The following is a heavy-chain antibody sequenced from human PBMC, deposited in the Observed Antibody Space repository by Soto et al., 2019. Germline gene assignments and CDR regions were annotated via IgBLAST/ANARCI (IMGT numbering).Heavy chain of an antibody. CDR3: ARGWTEQQPRHWFDP. Sequence: EVQLVESGGGLVKPGGSLRLSCAASGFTFSSYSMNWVRQAPGKGLEWVSSISSSSSYIYYADSVKGRFTISRDNAKNSLYLQMNSLRAEDTAVYYCARGWTEQQPRHWFDPWGQGTLVTVSS. CDR2: ISSSSSYI. V-gene: IGHV3-21*01. CDR1: GFTFSSYS. D-gene: IGHD6-13*01. J-gene: IGHJ5*02.